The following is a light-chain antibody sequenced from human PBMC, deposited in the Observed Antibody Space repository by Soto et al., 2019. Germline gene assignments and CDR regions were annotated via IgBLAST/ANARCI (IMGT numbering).Light chain of an antibody. Sequence: EIVMTQSPATLSVSPGEIATLSCSASQSVSSSLAWYQQKPGQAPRLLIYDASNRATGIPARFSGSGSGTDFTLTISSLEPEDFAVYYCQQRSNWPAVTFGQGTKVDIK. CDR1: QSVSSS. CDR2: DAS. CDR3: QQRSNWPAVT. J-gene: IGKJ1*01. V-gene: IGKV3-11*01.